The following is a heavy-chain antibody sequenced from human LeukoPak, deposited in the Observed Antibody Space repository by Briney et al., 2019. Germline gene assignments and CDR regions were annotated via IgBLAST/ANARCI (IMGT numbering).Heavy chain of an antibody. Sequence: GESLKISCRGSGYTFSNYWIGWVRQMPGKGLEWLGIFYPGDSETRYGPPFRGQVTISADKSISTTYLQWSSLEVSDTAMYFCARFLYGHYSHYFDYWGQGTLVTVS. V-gene: IGHV5-51*01. D-gene: IGHD4-17*01. J-gene: IGHJ4*02. CDR2: FYPGDSET. CDR1: GYTFSNYW. CDR3: ARFLYGHYSHYFDY.